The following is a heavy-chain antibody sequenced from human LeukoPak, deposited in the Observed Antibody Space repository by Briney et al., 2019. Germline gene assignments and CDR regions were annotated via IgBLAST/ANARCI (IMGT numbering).Heavy chain of an antibody. CDR1: GFTFSSYG. D-gene: IGHD5-24*01. V-gene: IGHV3-30*02. CDR2: IRYDGSNK. Sequence: GGSLRLSCAASGFTFSSYGMHWVRQAPGKGLECVAFIRYDGSNKYYADSVKGRFTISRDNSKNTLYLQMNSLRAEDTAVYYCAKDAGLHTPYYFDYWGQGTLVTVSS. J-gene: IGHJ4*02. CDR3: AKDAGLHTPYYFDY.